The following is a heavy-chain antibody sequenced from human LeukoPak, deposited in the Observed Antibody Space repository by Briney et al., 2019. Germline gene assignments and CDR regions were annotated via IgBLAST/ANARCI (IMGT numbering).Heavy chain of an antibody. J-gene: IGHJ5*02. D-gene: IGHD6-6*01. V-gene: IGHV1-69*05. Sequence: GSSVKVSCKASGGTFSSYAISWVRQAPGQGLEWMGGIIPIFGTANYAQKFQGRVTITTDESTSTAYMELSSLRSEGTAVYYCAEVRELVGSWFDPWGQGTLVTVSS. CDR3: AEVRELVGSWFDP. CDR2: IIPIFGTA. CDR1: GGTFSSYA.